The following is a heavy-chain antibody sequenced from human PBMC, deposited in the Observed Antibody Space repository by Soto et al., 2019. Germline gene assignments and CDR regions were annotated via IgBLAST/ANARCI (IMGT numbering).Heavy chain of an antibody. J-gene: IGHJ6*02. D-gene: IGHD6-19*01. CDR1: GFTFNSYA. CDR3: ASGVKMVPTQWLESDYYYYYGMDV. V-gene: IGHV3-30-3*01. Sequence: PGGSLRLSCAASGFTFNSYAKHWVRQAPGKVLAWVADISYDGSNKYYADSVKGRFTNSRDNSKNTLYLQMNSLRAEDTAVYYCASGVKMVPTQWLESDYYYYYGMDVWGQGTTVTVSS. CDR2: ISYDGSNK.